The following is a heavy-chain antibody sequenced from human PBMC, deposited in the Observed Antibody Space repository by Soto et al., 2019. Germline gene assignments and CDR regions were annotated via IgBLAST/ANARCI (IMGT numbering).Heavy chain of an antibody. Sequence: EVQLVESGGGLVQPGGSLKLPCEASGLTCISDWMHWVRQLPGKGLVWVSRMKSDGSSTSYADSVKGRFTISRDSAKNTLYLQMNSLRAEDTAVYYCARDGASPIVLMAGNYYYYMDVWGKGTTVTVSS. D-gene: IGHD2-8*01. J-gene: IGHJ6*03. CDR2: MKSDGSST. CDR1: GLTCISDW. CDR3: ARDGASPIVLMAGNYYYYMDV. V-gene: IGHV3-74*01.